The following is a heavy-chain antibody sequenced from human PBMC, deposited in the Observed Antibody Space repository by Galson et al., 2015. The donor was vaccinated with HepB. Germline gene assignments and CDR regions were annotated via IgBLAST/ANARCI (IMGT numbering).Heavy chain of an antibody. CDR2: IYPGASET. J-gene: IGHJ6*02. D-gene: IGHD2-21*01. CDR1: GYRFSMYW. Sequence: QSGAEVKKPGESLKISCEGYGYRFSMYWNGWVSQMPGRGLVWMGSIYPGASETRYSSSFQGQVTISADKCISTAYLQWSNLTASDTAMYYCASRPIYGGDFYSMYDWGQWTTVTVSS. CDR3: ASRPIYGGDFYSMYD. V-gene: IGHV5-51*01.